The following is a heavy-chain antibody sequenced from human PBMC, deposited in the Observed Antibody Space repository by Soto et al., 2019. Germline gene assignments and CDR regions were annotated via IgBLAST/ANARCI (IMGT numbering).Heavy chain of an antibody. Sequence: PGESLKISCRASGYSFTNNWIAWVRQMPGKGLEWMGVIYPDDSDTKYSPSFQGQVTISADKSISTTFLQWSRLGASDTAMYYCVRNSGCYWHCFDWWGQGTLVTVSS. CDR2: IYPDDSDT. V-gene: IGHV5-51*01. CDR3: VRNSGCYWHCFDW. CDR1: GYSFTNNW. D-gene: IGHD1-26*01. J-gene: IGHJ4*02.